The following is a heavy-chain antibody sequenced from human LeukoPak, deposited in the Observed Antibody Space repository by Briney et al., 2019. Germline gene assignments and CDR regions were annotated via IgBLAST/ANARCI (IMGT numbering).Heavy chain of an antibody. V-gene: IGHV3-30*03. J-gene: IGHJ3*02. CDR2: ISYDGSNK. CDR3: ARVMNDYGDFDDAFDI. CDR1: GFTFSSYD. D-gene: IGHD4-17*01. Sequence: GGSLRLSCAASGFTFSSYDMHWVRQAPGKGLERVAFISYDGSNKYYADSVKGRFTFSRDNSKNTLYLQMNSLRAEDTAVYYCARVMNDYGDFDDAFDIWGQGTMVTVS.